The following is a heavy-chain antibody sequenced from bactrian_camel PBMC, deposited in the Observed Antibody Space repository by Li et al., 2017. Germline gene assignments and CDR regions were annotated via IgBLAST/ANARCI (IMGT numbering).Heavy chain of an antibody. CDR3: VRATSGLYP. Sequence: VQLVESGGGLVQPGGSVRLSCATSRFTFGHYAMSWVRRGPGRGLEWVSTINSAGGSTYYADSVKGRFTISRDNAKNTVYLQMNSLKGDDTADYYCVRATSGLYPWGQGTQVTVS. D-gene: IGHD2*01. CDR1: RFTFGHYA. CDR2: INSAGGST. J-gene: IGHJ6*01. V-gene: IGHV3S38*01.